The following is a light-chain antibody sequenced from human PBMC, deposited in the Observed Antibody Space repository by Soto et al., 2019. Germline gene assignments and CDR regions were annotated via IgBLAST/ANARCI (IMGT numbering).Light chain of an antibody. J-gene: IGKJ4*01. V-gene: IGKV1-5*03. Sequence: DIQMTQSPSTLSASIGDRVTITCRASQSISIWLAWYQQNPGKAPKLLISQASTLESGVPSRFSGSGSGTEFTLSISSLHPDDFATYYCQQYDSFPLTLGGGTKVEIK. CDR3: QQYDSFPLT. CDR2: QAS. CDR1: QSISIW.